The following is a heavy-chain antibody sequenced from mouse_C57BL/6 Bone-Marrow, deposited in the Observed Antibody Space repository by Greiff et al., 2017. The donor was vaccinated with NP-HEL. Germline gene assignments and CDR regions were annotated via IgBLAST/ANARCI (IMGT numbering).Heavy chain of an antibody. Sequence: VQLQQSGPELVKPGASVKIPCKASGYTFTDYNMDWVKQSHGKSLEWIGDINPNNGGTIYNQKFKGKATLTVDKSSSTAYMELRSLTSEDTAVYYCARLLPYGNYERYFDYWGQGTTLTVSS. J-gene: IGHJ2*01. CDR3: ARLLPYGNYERYFDY. CDR1: GYTFTDYN. D-gene: IGHD2-10*02. V-gene: IGHV1-18*01. CDR2: INPNNGGT.